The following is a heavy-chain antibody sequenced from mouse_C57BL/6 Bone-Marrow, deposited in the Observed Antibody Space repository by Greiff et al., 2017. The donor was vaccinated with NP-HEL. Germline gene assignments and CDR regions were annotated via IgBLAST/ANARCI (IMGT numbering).Heavy chain of an antibody. V-gene: IGHV1-63*01. CDR1: GYTFTNYW. Sequence: VQLQQSGAELVRPGTSVKMSCKASGYTFTNYWIGWAKQRPGHGLEWIGDIYPGGGYTNYNEKFKGKATLTADTSSSTAYMQFSSLTSEDSAIYYCARLGYYYGSSYPFDYWGKGTTLTVSS. J-gene: IGHJ2*01. CDR3: ARLGYYYGSSYPFDY. D-gene: IGHD1-1*01. CDR2: IYPGGGYT.